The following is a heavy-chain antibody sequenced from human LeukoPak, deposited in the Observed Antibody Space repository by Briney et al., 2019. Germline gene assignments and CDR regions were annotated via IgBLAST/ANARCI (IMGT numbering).Heavy chain of an antibody. V-gene: IGHV4-39*02. CDR2: IYDSGST. CDR3: AREGGSGWNKYYFDY. CDR1: GGSIRSSYYY. J-gene: IGHJ4*02. Sequence: KPSETLSLTCTVSGGSIRSSYYYWGWIRQPPGKGLEWIGSIYDSGSTYYNPSLKSRVTISVDTSKNQFSLKLSSVTAADTAVYYCAREGGSGWNKYYFDYWGQGTLVTVSS. D-gene: IGHD6-19*01.